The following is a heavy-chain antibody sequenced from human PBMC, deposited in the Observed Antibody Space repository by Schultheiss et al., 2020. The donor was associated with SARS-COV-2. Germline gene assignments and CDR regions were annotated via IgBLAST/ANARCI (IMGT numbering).Heavy chain of an antibody. CDR3: ARDRRYYYGSGTWYNWFDP. D-gene: IGHD3-10*01. CDR2: IYYSGST. J-gene: IGHJ5*02. V-gene: IGHV4-4*02. Sequence: SETLSLTCAVSGGSISSSNWWSWVRQPPGKGLEWIGYIYYSGSTNYNPSLKSRVTISVDTSKNQFSLKLSSVTAADTAVYYCARDRRYYYGSGTWYNWFDPWGQGTLVTVSS. CDR1: GGSISSSNW.